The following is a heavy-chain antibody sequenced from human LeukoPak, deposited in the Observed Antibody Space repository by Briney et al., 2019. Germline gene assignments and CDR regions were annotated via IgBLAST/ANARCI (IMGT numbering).Heavy chain of an antibody. V-gene: IGHV3-23*01. CDR2: ISDSSGST. CDR1: GFTFSSYA. D-gene: IGHD6-13*01. CDR3: ARGGYPNSKFDY. Sequence: GGSLRLSCAASGFTFSSYAMTWVRQAPGKGLEWVSGISDSSGSTYYADSVKGRFAVSRDNSKNTLYLQINSLRPGDTATYYCARGGYPNSKFDYWGQGTLVTVSS. J-gene: IGHJ4*02.